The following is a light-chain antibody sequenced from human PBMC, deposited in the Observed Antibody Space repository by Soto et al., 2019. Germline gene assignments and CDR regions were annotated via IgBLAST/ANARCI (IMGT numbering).Light chain of an antibody. CDR2: KAS. J-gene: IGKJ1*01. V-gene: IGKV1-5*03. CDR3: QQYNSSPT. Sequence: DIQMTQSRSTLSASVGDRVTITCRTSQSISSWLAWYQQKPGKAPKLLIYKASSLESGVPSRFSGSGSGTEFTLTISSLQPADFATYYCQQYNSSPTFGQGTKVEIK. CDR1: QSISSW.